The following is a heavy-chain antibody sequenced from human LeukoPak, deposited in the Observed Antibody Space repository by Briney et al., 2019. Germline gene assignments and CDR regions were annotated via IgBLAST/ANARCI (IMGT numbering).Heavy chain of an antibody. CDR2: ISYDGSNK. V-gene: IGHV3-30-3*01. Sequence: GGSLRLSCAASGFTFSSYAMHWVRQAPGKGLEWVAVISYDGSNKYYADSVKGRFTISRDNSKDTLYLQMNSLRAEDTAVYYCARGLTGDLRTGYYGMDVWGQGTTVTVSS. J-gene: IGHJ6*02. CDR3: ARGLTGDLRTGYYGMDV. D-gene: IGHD7-27*01. CDR1: GFTFSSYA.